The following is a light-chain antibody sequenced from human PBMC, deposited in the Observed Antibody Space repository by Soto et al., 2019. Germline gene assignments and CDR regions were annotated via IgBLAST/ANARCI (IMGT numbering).Light chain of an antibody. J-gene: IGLJ1*01. V-gene: IGLV2-14*03. CDR2: DVS. CDR3: CSYTTSTTYV. Sequence: QSVLPQPASVSGSPGQSITISCTGTTSDVGAYNHVSWYQHHPGKAPKLMIYDVSSRPSGVSNRFSGSKSGNTASLTISGLQAEDETDYYCCSYTTSTTYVFGTGTKLTVL. CDR1: TSDVGAYNH.